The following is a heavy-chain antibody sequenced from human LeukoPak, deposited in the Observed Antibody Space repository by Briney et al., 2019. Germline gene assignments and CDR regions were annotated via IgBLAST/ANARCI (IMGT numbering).Heavy chain of an antibody. V-gene: IGHV1-2*02. CDR3: AREPTGSYFYFDY. CDR1: GYTFTGYY. D-gene: IGHD1-26*01. J-gene: IGHJ4*02. CDR2: INPNSGGT. Sequence: ASVKVSCKASGYTFTGYYMHWVRQAPGQGLEWMGWINPNSGGTSYAQKFQGRVTMTRDTSTSTVYMELSSLRSEDTAVYYCAREPTGSYFYFDYWGQGTLVTVSS.